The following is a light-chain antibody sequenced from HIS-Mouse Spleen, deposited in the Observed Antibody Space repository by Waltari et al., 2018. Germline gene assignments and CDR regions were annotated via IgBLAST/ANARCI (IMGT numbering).Light chain of an antibody. Sequence: EIVLTQSPATLSLSPGERATLSCRASQSVSSYVAWYQQKHGQAPRLLIYDASNRATGIPARFRGSESGTDFTLNINSLEPEDLEVYYCQQRHNWPWTFGKRTKVEIK. V-gene: IGKV3-11*01. CDR2: DAS. CDR3: QQRHNWPWT. J-gene: IGKJ1*01. CDR1: QSVSSY.